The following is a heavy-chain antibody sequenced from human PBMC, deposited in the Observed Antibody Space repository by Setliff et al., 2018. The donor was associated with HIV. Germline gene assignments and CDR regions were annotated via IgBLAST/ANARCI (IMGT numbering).Heavy chain of an antibody. CDR3: AREGSIVATIRRWYYYYMDV. D-gene: IGHD5-12*01. Sequence: SETLSLTCAVYGESFSDYSWNWIRQTPEKGLEWIAEITHSGSTNYNPSLRGRVTILLGTSKNHFSLNLRSVTAADTAFYYCAREGSIVATIRRWYYYYMDVWGKGTTVTVS. CDR1: GESFSDYS. CDR2: ITHSGST. V-gene: IGHV4-34*01. J-gene: IGHJ6*03.